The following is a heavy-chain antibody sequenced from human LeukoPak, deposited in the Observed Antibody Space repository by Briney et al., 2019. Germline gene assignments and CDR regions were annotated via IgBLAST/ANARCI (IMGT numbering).Heavy chain of an antibody. D-gene: IGHD2-15*01. CDR2: ISYSGTT. CDR1: GGSVSSGRSY. CDR3: ARETGYCSGAACTFNFDY. Sequence: SETLSPTCTVSGGSVSSGRSYWSWIRQPPGKALEWIGYISYSGTTNYNPSLKSRLAISLDTSKNQFSLKLSSVTAADTAVYYCARETGYCSGAACTFNFDYWGQGTLVTVSS. J-gene: IGHJ4*02. V-gene: IGHV4-61*01.